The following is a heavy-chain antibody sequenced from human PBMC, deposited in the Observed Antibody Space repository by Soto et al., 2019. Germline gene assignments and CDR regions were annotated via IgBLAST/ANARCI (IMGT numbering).Heavy chain of an antibody. J-gene: IGHJ6*02. CDR2: IYYSGST. Sequence: PSETLSLTCTVSGGSISSYYWSWIRQPPGKGLEWIGYIYYSGSTNYNPSLKSRVTISVDTSKNQFSLKLSSVTAADTAVYYCARRATKYYYYYGMDVWGQGTTVTVSS. V-gene: IGHV4-59*08. CDR1: GGSISSYY. D-gene: IGHD2-8*01. CDR3: ARRATKYYYYYGMDV.